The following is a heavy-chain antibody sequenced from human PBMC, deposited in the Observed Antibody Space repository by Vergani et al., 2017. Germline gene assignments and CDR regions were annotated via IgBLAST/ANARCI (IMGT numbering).Heavy chain of an antibody. D-gene: IGHD3-22*01. CDR3: ARDFSVHYYDSSGPFDY. Sequence: QVQLVDSGGRFLPPPSXLPLSXPPXLFPFPRSPIHSLPPAPGKRLALVAIISYDGSNKYYADSVKGRFTISRDNSKNTLYLQMNSLRAEDTAVYYCARDFSVHYYDSSGPFDYWGQGTLVTVSS. J-gene: IGHJ4*02. CDR2: ISYDGSNK. CDR1: LFPFPRSP. V-gene: IGHV3-30-3*01.